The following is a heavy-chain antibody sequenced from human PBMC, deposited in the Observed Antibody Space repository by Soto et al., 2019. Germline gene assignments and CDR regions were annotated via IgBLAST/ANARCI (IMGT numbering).Heavy chain of an antibody. CDR3: ARTIPPRLLSS. V-gene: IGHV2-5*02. CDR2: IYWDDDK. Sequence: QITLKESSPTLVKPTQTLTLTCTFSGFSLTTSGVGVGWIRQPPGKALEWLALIYWDDDKRYNPSLKSRLTIAKDTSKNLVVLTMTNIDPVDTATSYGARTIPPRLLSSWGQGTLVTVSS. D-gene: IGHD2-15*01. J-gene: IGHJ4*02. CDR1: GFSLTTSGVG.